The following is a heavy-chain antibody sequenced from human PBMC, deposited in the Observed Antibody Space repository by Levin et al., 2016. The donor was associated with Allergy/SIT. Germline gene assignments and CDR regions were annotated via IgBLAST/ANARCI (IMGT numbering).Heavy chain of an antibody. Sequence: SETLSLTCSVSGGAINNSPSYWAWVRQTPGKGLEWIGSIYYSGSTHYSPSFKSRVFISVDASKNHFSLILNSVTAADTAVYFCARNFSITLVRGRTERYNYFDPWGQGTLVTVSS. CDR2: IYYSGST. J-gene: IGHJ5*02. V-gene: IGHV4-39*01. CDR1: GGAINNSPSY. CDR3: ARNFSITLVRGRTERYNYFDP. D-gene: IGHD3-10*01.